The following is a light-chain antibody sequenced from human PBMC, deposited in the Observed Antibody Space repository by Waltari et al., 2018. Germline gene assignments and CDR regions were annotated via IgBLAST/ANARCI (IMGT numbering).Light chain of an antibody. CDR1: QSISSY. Sequence: DIQMTQSPSSLSASVGDRVTITCRASQSISSYLNWYQQNPGKAPKPLIYAGSSLQSGVPSRFSGSGSGTDFTLTISSLQPEDFATYYCQQSYSTPQTFGQGTKVEIK. CDR2: AGS. CDR3: QQSYSTPQT. V-gene: IGKV1-39*01. J-gene: IGKJ1*01.